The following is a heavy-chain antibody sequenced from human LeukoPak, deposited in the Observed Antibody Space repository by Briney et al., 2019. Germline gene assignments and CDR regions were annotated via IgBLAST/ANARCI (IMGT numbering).Heavy chain of an antibody. D-gene: IGHD3-3*01. Sequence: SETLSLTCTVSGYSISSGYYWGWIRQPPGKGLEWIGSISHSGSTYYNPSLKSRVTISVDTSKNQFSLKLSSVTAADTAVYYCARDGDFWSGSFDYWGQGTLVTVSS. CDR2: ISHSGST. CDR1: GYSISSGYY. V-gene: IGHV4-38-2*02. J-gene: IGHJ4*02. CDR3: ARDGDFWSGSFDY.